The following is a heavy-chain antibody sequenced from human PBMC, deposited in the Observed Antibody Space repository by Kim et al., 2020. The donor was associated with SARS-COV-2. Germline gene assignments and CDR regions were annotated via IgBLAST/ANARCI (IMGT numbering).Heavy chain of an antibody. D-gene: IGHD3-22*01. J-gene: IGHJ4*02. CDR3: TIYDSSGYARDY. CDR2: IRSKANSYAT. V-gene: IGHV3-73*01. Sequence: GGSLRLSCAASGFTFSGSAMHWVCQASGKGLEWVGRIRSKANSYATAYAASVKGRFTISRDDSKNTAYLQMNSLKTEDTAVYYCTIYDSSGYARDYWGQGTLVTVSS. CDR1: GFTFSGSA.